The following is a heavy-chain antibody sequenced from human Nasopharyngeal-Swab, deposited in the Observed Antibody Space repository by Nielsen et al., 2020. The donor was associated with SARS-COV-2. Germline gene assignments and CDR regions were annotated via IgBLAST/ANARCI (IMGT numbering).Heavy chain of an antibody. CDR3: ARGRNYGSGKYYFDF. D-gene: IGHD3-10*01. CDR1: GFTFGTYA. CDR2: ISGSGDKT. J-gene: IGHJ4*02. V-gene: IGHV3-23*01. Sequence: GESLKISCAASGFTFGTYAMAWVRQAPGKGLEWVSSISGSGDKTYYADSAKGRFAISRDTPGNTVSLQMNSLRVEDTAVYYCARGRNYGSGKYYFDFWGQGTLVTVSS.